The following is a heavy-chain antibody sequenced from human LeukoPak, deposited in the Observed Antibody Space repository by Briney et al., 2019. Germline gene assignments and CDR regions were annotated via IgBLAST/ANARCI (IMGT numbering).Heavy chain of an antibody. D-gene: IGHD1-26*01. Sequence: GGSLRLSCAASGFTFSSYAMSWVRQAPGKGLEWVAVISYDRSNKYYADSVKGRFTISRDNSKNTLYLQIYSLRADDTAIYFCARDLYSGSYPGDAFHIWGQGTMVAVSS. V-gene: IGHV3-30-3*01. CDR1: GFTFSSYA. CDR2: ISYDRSNK. CDR3: ARDLYSGSYPGDAFHI. J-gene: IGHJ3*02.